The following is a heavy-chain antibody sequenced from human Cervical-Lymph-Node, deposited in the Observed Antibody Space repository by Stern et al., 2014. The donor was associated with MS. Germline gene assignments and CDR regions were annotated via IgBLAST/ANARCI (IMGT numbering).Heavy chain of an antibody. V-gene: IGHV3-15*01. D-gene: IGHD1-26*01. Sequence: EVPVDESGGGLVKPGGSLRLSCEASGFAFSNAWMTWVLQAPGKLLEWVGQSSTETDGGSPDDATPEKFRLTISRRDSKTTMNLPMNRLKLEDSAVYYCTTKLLLKVGTSRLAPFDAWGQGTRVIVSA. CDR1: GFAFSNAW. CDR3: TTKLLLKVGTSRLAPFDA. J-gene: IGHJ3*01. CDR2: SSTETDGGSP.